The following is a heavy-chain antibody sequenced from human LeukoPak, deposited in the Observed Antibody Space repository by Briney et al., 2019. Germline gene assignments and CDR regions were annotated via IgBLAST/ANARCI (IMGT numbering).Heavy chain of an antibody. J-gene: IGHJ5*02. CDR2: IAYSESS. D-gene: IGHD4-17*01. Sequence: SESLSLTCTVSAGSISSSRNYWGWIRQPPGKGLEGIARIAYSESSYYNPSLKSRVTISVDTSKNQVSLQLSSVTAADTAVYYCVRDDYGDYTRRFDPWGQGTLVTVSS. CDR1: AGSISSSRNY. V-gene: IGHV4-39*07. CDR3: VRDDYGDYTRRFDP.